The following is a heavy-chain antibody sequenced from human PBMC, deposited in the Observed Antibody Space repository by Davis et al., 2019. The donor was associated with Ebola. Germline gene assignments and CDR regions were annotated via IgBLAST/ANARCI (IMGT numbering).Heavy chain of an antibody. CDR2: TYYKSKWYN. CDR1: GDSVSSGG. Sequence: HSQTLSLTCAISGDSVSSGGWNWIRQSPSRGLEWLGRTYYKSKWYNDYAVSVKSRITINPDTSKNQFSLQLNSVTPEDTALYYCARGWLRSGLDSWGQGTLVTVSS. V-gene: IGHV6-1*01. D-gene: IGHD5-12*01. J-gene: IGHJ4*02. CDR3: ARGWLRSGLDS.